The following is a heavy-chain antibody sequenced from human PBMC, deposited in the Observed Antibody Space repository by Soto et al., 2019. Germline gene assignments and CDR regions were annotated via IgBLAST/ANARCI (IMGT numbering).Heavy chain of an antibody. CDR1: GGSFSGYQ. CDR3: ARGWRFDP. J-gene: IGHJ5*02. Sequence: SETLSLTCGVYGGSFSGYQWNWSRQSPGQGLEWIGEINHSGTTKYNPSLESRINLSVDTSKKQFSLKMFSVTAAGTAIYYCARGWRFDPWGQGTQVTVSS. CDR2: INHSGTT. D-gene: IGHD1-1*01. V-gene: IGHV4-34*01.